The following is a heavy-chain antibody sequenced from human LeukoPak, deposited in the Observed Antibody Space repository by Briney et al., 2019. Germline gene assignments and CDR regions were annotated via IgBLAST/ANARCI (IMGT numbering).Heavy chain of an antibody. D-gene: IGHD5-18*01. Sequence: SETLSLTCTATNDSIKNYYWSWIRQSPGEGLEWIGYSHYSGTTIYNPSLKSRVTMSVDTSKNQFFLRLNSVTAADTAIYYCARHTIQVLSPFDPWGQGTLVTVSS. V-gene: IGHV4-59*08. CDR3: ARHTIQVLSPFDP. CDR2: SHYSGTT. J-gene: IGHJ5*02. CDR1: NDSIKNYY.